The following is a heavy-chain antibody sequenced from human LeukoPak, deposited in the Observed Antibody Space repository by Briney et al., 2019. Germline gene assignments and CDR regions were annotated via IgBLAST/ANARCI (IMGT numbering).Heavy chain of an antibody. CDR3: ARGRGYRPVDY. D-gene: IGHD6-25*01. CDR2: INHSGST. Sequence: KPSETLSLTCAVYGGSFSGYYWSWIRQPPGKGLEWIGEINHSGSTNYNPSLKSRVTISVDTSKNQFSLKLSSVTAADTAVYYCARGRGYRPVDYWGQGTLVTVSS. V-gene: IGHV4-34*01. CDR1: GGSFSGYY. J-gene: IGHJ4*02.